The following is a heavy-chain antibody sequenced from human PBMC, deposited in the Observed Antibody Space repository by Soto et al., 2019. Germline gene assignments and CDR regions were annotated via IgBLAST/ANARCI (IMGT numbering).Heavy chain of an antibody. CDR1: GFTFSNAW. CDR3: TTDDQALAYDSSGYYFGY. D-gene: IGHD3-22*01. CDR2: IKSKTDGGTT. V-gene: IGHV3-15*07. Sequence: GGSLRLSCAASGFTFSNAWMNWVRQAPGKGLEWVGRIKSKTDGGTTDYAAPVKGRFTISRDDSKNTLYLQMNSLKTEDTAVYDCTTDDQALAYDSSGYYFGYWGQGTLVTVSS. J-gene: IGHJ4*02.